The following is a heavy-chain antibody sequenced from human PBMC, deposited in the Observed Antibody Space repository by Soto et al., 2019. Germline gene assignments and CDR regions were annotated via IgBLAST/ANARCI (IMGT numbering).Heavy chain of an antibody. CDR3: ADVTVTSKYYYYYYGMVV. Sequence: ASVKVSCKASGGTFSSYAISWVRQAPGQGLEWMGGIIPIFGTANYAQKFQGRVTITADESTSTAYMQLSSLRSEDTAVYYCADVTVTSKYYYYYYGMVVWGQAATVNVSS. D-gene: IGHD4-17*01. CDR2: IIPIFGTA. J-gene: IGHJ6*02. V-gene: IGHV1-69*13. CDR1: GGTFSSYA.